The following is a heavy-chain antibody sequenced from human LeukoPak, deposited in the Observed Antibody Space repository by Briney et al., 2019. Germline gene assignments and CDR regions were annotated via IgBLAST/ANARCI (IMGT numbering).Heavy chain of an antibody. Sequence: PGGSLRLSCAASGFTFSDYYMSWIRQAPGKGLEWVSYISSSSGYTNYADSVKGRFTISRDNAKNSLYLQMNSLRAEDAAVYYCASLPMVRGVIIPWGQGTLVTVSS. J-gene: IGHJ4*02. CDR2: ISSSSGYT. CDR3: ASLPMVRGVIIP. CDR1: GFTFSDYY. D-gene: IGHD3-10*01. V-gene: IGHV3-11*06.